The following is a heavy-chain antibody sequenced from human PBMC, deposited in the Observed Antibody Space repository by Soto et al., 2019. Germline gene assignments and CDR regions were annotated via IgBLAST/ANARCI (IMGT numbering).Heavy chain of an antibody. CDR1: GFTFSSYA. D-gene: IGHD5-12*01. Sequence: GGSLRLSCAASGFTFSSYAMSWVRQAPGKGLEWVSGISGSGGRTYYADSVKGRFTISRDNSKNTLYLQMNSLRAEDTAVYYCAKKVPDSGYDPSGDYWGQGTLVTVSS. CDR3: AKKVPDSGYDPSGDY. V-gene: IGHV3-23*01. J-gene: IGHJ4*02. CDR2: ISGSGGRT.